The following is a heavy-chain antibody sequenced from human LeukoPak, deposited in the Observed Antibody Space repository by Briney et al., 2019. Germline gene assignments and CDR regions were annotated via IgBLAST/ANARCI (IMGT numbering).Heavy chain of an antibody. CDR1: GGSISSYY. Sequence: SETLSLTCTVSGGSISSYYWSWIRQPPGKGLEWIGYIYYSGSTNYNPSLKSRVTISVDTSKNRFSLKLSSVTAADTAVYYCARPSLQYRHDAFDVWGQGTMVTVSS. CDR2: IYYSGST. CDR3: ARPSLQYRHDAFDV. J-gene: IGHJ3*01. D-gene: IGHD5-24*01. V-gene: IGHV4-59*08.